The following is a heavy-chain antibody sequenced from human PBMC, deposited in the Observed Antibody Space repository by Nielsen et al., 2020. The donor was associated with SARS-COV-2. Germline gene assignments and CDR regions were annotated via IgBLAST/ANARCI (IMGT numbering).Heavy chain of an antibody. J-gene: IGHJ4*02. CDR3: ARDREPGYNAVDY. CDR1: GFTFSSYG. CDR2: ISSGGATM. V-gene: IGHV3-48*01. Sequence: GGSLRLSCAASGFTFSSYGMNWVRHTPGKGLEWLSYISSGGATMYYADSVKGRFTVSRDNAKNSLYLRMNSLRAEDTAIYYCARDREPGYNAVDYWGQGTLVTVSS. D-gene: IGHD1-14*01.